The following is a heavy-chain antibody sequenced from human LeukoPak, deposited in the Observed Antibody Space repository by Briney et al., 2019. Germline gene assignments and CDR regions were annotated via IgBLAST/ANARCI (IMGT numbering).Heavy chain of an antibody. D-gene: IGHD6-19*01. J-gene: IGHJ4*02. Sequence: GGSLRLSCAASGFTFNTYAMHWVRQAPGMGLEWVAVISYDGRTKYYRDSVTGRFTVSRDNSKNTLYVQTNSLRAEDTAVYYCARANGWYGNYFDYWGQGTLVTVSS. V-gene: IGHV3-30*04. CDR1: GFTFNTYA. CDR3: ARANGWYGNYFDY. CDR2: ISYDGRTK.